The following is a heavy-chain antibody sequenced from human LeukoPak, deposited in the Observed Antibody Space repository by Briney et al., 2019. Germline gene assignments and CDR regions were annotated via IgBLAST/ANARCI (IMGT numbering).Heavy chain of an antibody. CDR1: GSTFSSYA. J-gene: IGHJ4*02. D-gene: IGHD3-3*01. V-gene: IGHV3-23*01. Sequence: GGSLRLSCAASGSTFSSYAMSWVRQAPGKGLEWVSAISGSGGSTYYADSVKGRFTISRDNSKNTLYLQMNSLRAEDTAVYYCAKSRGLTIFGVVIRHPFDYWGQGTLVTVSS. CDR2: ISGSGGST. CDR3: AKSRGLTIFGVVIRHPFDY.